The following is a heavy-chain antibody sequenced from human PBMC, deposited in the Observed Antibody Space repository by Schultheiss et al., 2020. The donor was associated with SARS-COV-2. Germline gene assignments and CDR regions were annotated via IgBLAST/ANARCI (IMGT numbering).Heavy chain of an antibody. J-gene: IGHJ6*02. V-gene: IGHV3-33*08. D-gene: IGHD3-9*01. CDR1: EFTFSNYY. CDR3: ASGAGVYYDILTGYYGLGYYYGMDV. Sequence: GGSLRLSCAASEFTFSNYYMSWIRQAPGKGLEWVAVIWYDGSNIYYADSVKGRFTISRDNAKNSLYLQMNSLRAEDTAVYYCASGAGVYYDILTGYYGLGYYYGMDVWGQGTTVTVSS. CDR2: IWYDGSNI.